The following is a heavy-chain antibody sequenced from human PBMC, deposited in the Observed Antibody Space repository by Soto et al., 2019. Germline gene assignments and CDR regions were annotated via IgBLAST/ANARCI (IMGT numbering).Heavy chain of an antibody. CDR2: IYSGGST. D-gene: IGHD2-15*01. CDR3: ARDLEYCSGGSCYTWLGAFDI. J-gene: IGHJ3*02. V-gene: IGHV3-53*01. Sequence: GGSLRLSCAASGFTVSSNYMSWVRQAPGKGLEWVSVIYSGGSTYYAASVKGRFTISRDNSKNTLYLQMNSLGAEDTAVYYCARDLEYCSGGSCYTWLGAFDIWGQGTMVTVSS. CDR1: GFTVSSNY.